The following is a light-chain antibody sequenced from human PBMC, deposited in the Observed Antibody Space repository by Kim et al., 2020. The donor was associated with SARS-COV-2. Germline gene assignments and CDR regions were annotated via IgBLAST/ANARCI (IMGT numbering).Light chain of an antibody. CDR2: DAS. J-gene: IGKJ2*01. V-gene: IGKV3-11*01. CDR3: QQRTNWPPFT. CDR1: QSLSSY. Sequence: EIVLTQSPATLSLSPGERATLSCRASQSLSSYLAWYQQKPGQPPRLLIYDASIRATGIPARFSGSGSGTDFTLTISSLEPEDFAVYYCQQRTNWPPFTFGQGTKVDIK.